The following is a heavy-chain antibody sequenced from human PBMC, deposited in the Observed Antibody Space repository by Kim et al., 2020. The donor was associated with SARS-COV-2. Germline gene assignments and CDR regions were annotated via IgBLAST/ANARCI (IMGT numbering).Heavy chain of an antibody. Sequence: ASVKVSCTASGYTFSSYDINWVRQATGQGPEWMGWMNPNSDRTGYSQKFQGRVTMTSNTSINTAYMELSSLRSEDTAVYYCARGRSRLRRISWVDPWGQGTLVTVSS. V-gene: IGHV1-8*01. CDR1: GYTFSSYD. J-gene: IGHJ5*02. D-gene: IGHD4-17*01. CDR3: ARGRSRLRRISWVDP. CDR2: MNPNSDRT.